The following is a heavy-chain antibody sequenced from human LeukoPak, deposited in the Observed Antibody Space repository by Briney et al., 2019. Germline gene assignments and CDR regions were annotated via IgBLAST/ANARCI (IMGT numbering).Heavy chain of an antibody. CDR2: IYYSGST. CDR3: ARAVNWQRVAVAARFDY. D-gene: IGHD6-19*01. Sequence: SETLSLTCTVSGGSISSYYWSWIRQPPGKGLEWIGYIYYSGSTNYNPSLKSRVTISVDTSKNQFSLKLSSVTAAVTAVYYCARAVNWQRVAVAARFDYWGQGTLVTVSS. CDR1: GGSISSYY. V-gene: IGHV4-59*01. J-gene: IGHJ4*02.